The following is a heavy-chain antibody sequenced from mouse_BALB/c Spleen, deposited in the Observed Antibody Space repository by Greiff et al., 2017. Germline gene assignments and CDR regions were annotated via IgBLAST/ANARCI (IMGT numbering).Heavy chain of an antibody. CDR2: IWAGGST. CDR1: GFSLTSYG. CDR3: ARDGIYYGYDHAMDY. J-gene: IGHJ4*01. Sequence: VKLVESGPGLVAPSQSLSITCTVSGFSLTSYGVHWVRQPPGKGLEWLGVIWAGGSTNYNSALMSRLSISKDNSKSQVFLKMNSLQTDDTAMYYCARDGIYYGYDHAMDYWGQGTSVTVSS. V-gene: IGHV2-9*02. D-gene: IGHD2-2*01.